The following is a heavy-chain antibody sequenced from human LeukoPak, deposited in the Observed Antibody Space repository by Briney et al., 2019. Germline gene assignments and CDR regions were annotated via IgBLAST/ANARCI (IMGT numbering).Heavy chain of an antibody. J-gene: IGHJ4*02. Sequence: GGSLRLSCAASGITFSSYGMSWVRQAPGKGLEWVSSISSTGGTTYYANSVKGRFTISRDNSKNTLYLQMHSLRAEDTAVYYCAKGSLSSGWYVHFDYWGQGSLVTVSS. D-gene: IGHD6-19*01. V-gene: IGHV3-23*01. CDR2: ISSTGGTT. CDR3: AKGSLSSGWYVHFDY. CDR1: GITFSSYG.